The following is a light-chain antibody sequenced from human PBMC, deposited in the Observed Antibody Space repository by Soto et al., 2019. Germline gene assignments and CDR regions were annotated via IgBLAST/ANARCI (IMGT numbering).Light chain of an antibody. CDR3: QQYDDWG. CDR1: QNVTSN. CDR2: GTS. V-gene: IGKV3-15*01. J-gene: IGKJ1*01. Sequence: MVMTQSPATLSVSPGERVTLSCRTSQNVTSNLAWYQLKPGQTPSLLIYGTSTRAPDIPVRFSGSGSGTEFTLTITTVQSGASAVYYCQQYDDWGFGPGTKVEIK.